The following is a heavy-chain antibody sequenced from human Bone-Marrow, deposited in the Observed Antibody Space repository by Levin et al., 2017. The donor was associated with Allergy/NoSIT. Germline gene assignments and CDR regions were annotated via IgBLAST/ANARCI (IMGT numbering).Heavy chain of an antibody. V-gene: IGHV3-23*01. CDR3: AKDRIFGVVTWLDP. Sequence: SCAASGFTFSSYAMSWVRQAPGKGLEWVSAISGSGGSTYYADSVKGRFTISRDNPKNTLYLQMNSLRAEDTAVYYCAKDRIFGVVTWLDPWGQGTLVTVSS. CDR2: ISGSGGST. CDR1: GFTFSSYA. D-gene: IGHD3-3*02. J-gene: IGHJ5*02.